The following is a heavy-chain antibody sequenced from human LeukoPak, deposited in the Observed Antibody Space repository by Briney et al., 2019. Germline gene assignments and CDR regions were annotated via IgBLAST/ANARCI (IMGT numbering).Heavy chain of an antibody. CDR2: INPNSGGT. CDR1: GYTFTVYY. J-gene: IGHJ6*02. D-gene: IGHD3-9*01. CDR3: ARDDILTGYAYYYYYGMDV. V-gene: IGHV1-2*06. Sequence: ASVKVSCKASGYTFTVYYMHWVRQAPGQGLEWMGRINPNSGGTNYAQKFQGRVTMTRDTSISTAYMELIRLRSDDTAVYYCARDDILTGYAYYYYYGMDVWGQGTTVTVSS.